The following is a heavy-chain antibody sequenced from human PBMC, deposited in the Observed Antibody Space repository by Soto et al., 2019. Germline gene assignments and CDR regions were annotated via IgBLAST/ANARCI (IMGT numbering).Heavy chain of an antibody. V-gene: IGHV1-3*01. CDR3: ARVYGSGTLPSYYYGMDV. D-gene: IGHD3-10*01. Sequence: QVQLVQSGAEVKKPGASVKVSCKASGYTFTSYAMRWVRQAPGQRLEWMGWINAGNGNTKYSQKFQGRVTITRDTSASTAYMELSSLRSEDTAVYYCARVYGSGTLPSYYYGMDVWGQGTTVTVSS. J-gene: IGHJ6*02. CDR1: GYTFTSYA. CDR2: INAGNGNT.